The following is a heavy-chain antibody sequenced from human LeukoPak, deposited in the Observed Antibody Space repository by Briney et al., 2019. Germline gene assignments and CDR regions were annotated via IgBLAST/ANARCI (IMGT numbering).Heavy chain of an antibody. Sequence: AAVKVSRKASGYTFTGYYMHGVRHAPGQGLEWMGWINPNSGGTNYAQKLQGRVTMTRDTSISTAYMELSRLRSDDTAVYYCANYGDADYFDYWGQGTLVTVSS. CDR1: GYTFTGYY. J-gene: IGHJ4*02. D-gene: IGHD4-17*01. CDR2: INPNSGGT. V-gene: IGHV1-2*02. CDR3: ANYGDADYFDY.